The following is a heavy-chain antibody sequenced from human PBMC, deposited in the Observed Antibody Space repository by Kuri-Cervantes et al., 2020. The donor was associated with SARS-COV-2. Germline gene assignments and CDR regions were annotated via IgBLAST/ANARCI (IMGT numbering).Heavy chain of an antibody. V-gene: IGHV4-31*03. Sequence: SETLSLTCIVSGGSISSGGFYWSWIRQHPGKGLEWIAYIYYSGGTYYNPSLKSRVPISVDTSKNQFSLKLSSVTAADTAVYYCARRPDQIYWYFDLWGRGTLVTVSS. CDR3: ARRPDQIYWYFDL. CDR2: IYYSGGT. D-gene: IGHD2-2*01. J-gene: IGHJ2*01. CDR1: GGSISSGGFY.